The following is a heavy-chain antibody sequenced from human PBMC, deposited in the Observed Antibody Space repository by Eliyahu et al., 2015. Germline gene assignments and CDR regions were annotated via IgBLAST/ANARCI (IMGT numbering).Heavy chain of an antibody. CDR1: XASXNNYDYY. CDR2: IYRSGDA. Sequence: QVQLQESGPGLVKPSXTLSLTSXXXXASXNNYDYYWTWIRQHPGKGLEWIGYIYRSGDAPYNPSLKSRVFMSLDTSKNQFSLRLNSVTAADTAIYYCARQHASNWYADYWGQGTLVTVSS. CDR3: ARQHASNWYADY. D-gene: IGHD6-13*01. J-gene: IGHJ4*02. V-gene: IGHV4-31*03.